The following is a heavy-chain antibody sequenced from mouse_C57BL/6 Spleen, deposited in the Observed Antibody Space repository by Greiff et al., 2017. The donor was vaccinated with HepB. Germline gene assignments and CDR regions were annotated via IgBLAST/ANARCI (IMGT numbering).Heavy chain of an antibody. CDR3: ERHCHQLGGYCDV. V-gene: IGHV5-9*01. J-gene: IGHJ1*03. Sequence: EVKLVESGGGLVKPGGSLKLSCAASGFTFSSYTMSWVRQTPEKRLEWVATISGGGGNTYYPDSGKGRFTISRDNAKNNLYLQMISLSSEDTALYYCERHCHQLGGYCDVWGTGTTVTVSS. CDR2: ISGGGGNT. CDR1: GFTFSSYT. D-gene: IGHD4-1*02.